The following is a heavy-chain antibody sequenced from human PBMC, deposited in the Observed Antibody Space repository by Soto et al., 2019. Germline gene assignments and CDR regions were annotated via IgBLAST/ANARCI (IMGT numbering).Heavy chain of an antibody. V-gene: IGHV4-39*01. J-gene: IGHJ4*02. Sequence: QLQLQESGSGLVKPSETLSLTCTVSGGSISSSSYYWGWIRQPPGKGLEWIGNIYYSGSTYYNPSLKSRVTISVDTSKHQFSLKLSSVTAADTAVYYCARRMVRGVIPFDYWGQGTLVTVSS. D-gene: IGHD3-10*01. CDR3: ARRMVRGVIPFDY. CDR2: IYYSGST. CDR1: GGSISSSSYY.